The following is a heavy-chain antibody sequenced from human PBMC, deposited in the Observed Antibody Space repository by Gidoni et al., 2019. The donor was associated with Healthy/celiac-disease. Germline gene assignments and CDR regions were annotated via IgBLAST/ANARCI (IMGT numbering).Heavy chain of an antibody. CDR3: ARHKGQWLVPFYP. J-gene: IGHJ5*02. V-gene: IGHV4-39*01. CDR1: GGSISSSSYY. D-gene: IGHD6-19*01. Sequence: LQLQESGPGLVKTSESLSLTCTVSGGSISSSSYYWGWIRPPPGKGLEWIGSSYYSRITYYNPSLKSRVTISVDTSKNQFSLKLSSVTAADTAVYYCARHKGQWLVPFYPWGQGTLVTVSS. CDR2: SYYSRIT.